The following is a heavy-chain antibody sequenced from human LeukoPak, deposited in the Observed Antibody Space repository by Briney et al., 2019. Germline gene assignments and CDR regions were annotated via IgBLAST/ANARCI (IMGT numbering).Heavy chain of an antibody. V-gene: IGHV3-66*01. Sequence: PGGSLRLSCAASGFTVSSNYMSWVRQAPGKGLEWVSVIYSGGSTYYADSVKGRFTISRDNSKNTLYLQMNSLRAEDTAVYYCTTVTRGYFDYWGQGTLVTVSS. CDR3: TTVTRGYFDY. J-gene: IGHJ4*02. CDR1: GFTVSSNY. D-gene: IGHD7-27*01. CDR2: IYSGGST.